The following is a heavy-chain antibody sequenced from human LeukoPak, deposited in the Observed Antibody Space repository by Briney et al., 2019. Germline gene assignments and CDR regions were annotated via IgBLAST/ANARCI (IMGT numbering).Heavy chain of an antibody. CDR3: ARGRLVPALLIVY. J-gene: IGHJ4*02. Sequence: SETLSLTCAVSGYSISSGYYWGWIRQPPGKGLEWIGSIYHSGSTYYNPSLKSRVTISVDTSKNQFSLKLSSVTAADTAVYYCARGRLVPALLIVYWGQGTLVTVSS. D-gene: IGHD2-8*01. V-gene: IGHV4-38-2*01. CDR2: IYHSGST. CDR1: GYSISSGYY.